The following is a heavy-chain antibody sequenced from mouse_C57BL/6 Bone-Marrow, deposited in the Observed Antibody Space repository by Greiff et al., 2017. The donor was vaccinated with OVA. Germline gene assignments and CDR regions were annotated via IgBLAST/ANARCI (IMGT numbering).Heavy chain of an antibody. Sequence: EVKLVESGGGLVQPGGSLSLSCAASGFTFTDYYMSWVRQPPGKALEWLGFIRNKANGYTTEYSASVKGRFTISRDNSQSILYLQMNALRAEDSATYYCARDYGSPAMDYWGQGTSVTVSS. CDR2: IRNKANGYTT. J-gene: IGHJ4*01. D-gene: IGHD1-1*01. CDR3: ARDYGSPAMDY. CDR1: GFTFTDYY. V-gene: IGHV7-3*01.